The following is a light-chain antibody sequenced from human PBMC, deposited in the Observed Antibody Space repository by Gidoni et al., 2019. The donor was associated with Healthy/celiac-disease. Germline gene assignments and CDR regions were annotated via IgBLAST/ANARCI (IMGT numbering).Light chain of an antibody. CDR2: GAS. CDR1: QSVRSN. Sequence: EIVMTQSPATLSVSPGERATLSCSASQSVRSNLAWYQQKPGQAPRLLIYGASTRATGIPARFSGSGSGTEFTLTISSLQSEDFAVYYCQQYNNWPFTFXPXTKVDIK. J-gene: IGKJ3*01. CDR3: QQYNNWPFT. V-gene: IGKV3-15*01.